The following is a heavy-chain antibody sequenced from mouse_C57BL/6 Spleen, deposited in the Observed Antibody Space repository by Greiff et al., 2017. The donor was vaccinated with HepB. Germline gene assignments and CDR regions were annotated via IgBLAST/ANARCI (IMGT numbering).Heavy chain of an antibody. D-gene: IGHD2-2*01. CDR1: GYTFTSYW. Sequence: VQLQQSGAELVKPGASVKLSCKASGYTFTSYWMHWVKQRPGQGLEWIGMIHPNSGSTNYNEKFNSKGTLTVDKSSSTAYMQLSSLTSEDSAVYYGARSTMVTTGFAYWGQRTLVTVSA. CDR2: IHPNSGST. J-gene: IGHJ3*01. V-gene: IGHV1-64*01. CDR3: ARSTMVTTGFAY.